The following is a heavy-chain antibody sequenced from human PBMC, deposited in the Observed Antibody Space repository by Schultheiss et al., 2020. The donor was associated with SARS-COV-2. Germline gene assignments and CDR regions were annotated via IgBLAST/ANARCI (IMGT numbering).Heavy chain of an antibody. Sequence: GESLKISCAASGFTFSSYAMNWVRQAPGKGLEWVSSISSRSRYIYYAESVKGRFTISRDNARNVLHLQLNSLRAEDTALYFCARDRPPSMPAVVRSDYYFDYWGQGTLVTVSS. D-gene: IGHD3-22*01. CDR3: ARDRPPSMPAVVRSDYYFDY. CDR2: ISSRSRYI. V-gene: IGHV3-21*04. CDR1: GFTFSSYA. J-gene: IGHJ4*02.